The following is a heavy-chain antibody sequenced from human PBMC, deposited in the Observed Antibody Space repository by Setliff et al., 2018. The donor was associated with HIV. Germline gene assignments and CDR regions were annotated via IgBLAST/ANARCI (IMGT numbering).Heavy chain of an antibody. D-gene: IGHD2-21*02. Sequence: PSETLSLTCTLSGGSNSSGAYYWTWIRQHPGKGLEWIGYIYYSGSTYYNPSLKSRLTISLDTSSNQFSLRLSSVTAADTAVYYCTRDRSDFHYHGMDVWGQGTTVTVSS. J-gene: IGHJ6*02. CDR1: GGSNSSGAYY. CDR2: IYYSGST. V-gene: IGHV4-31*03. CDR3: TRDRSDFHYHGMDV.